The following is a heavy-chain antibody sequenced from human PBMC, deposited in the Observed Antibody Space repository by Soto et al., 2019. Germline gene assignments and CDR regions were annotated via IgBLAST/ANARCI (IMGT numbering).Heavy chain of an antibody. CDR3: ARDLGVGAASDY. D-gene: IGHD1-26*01. CDR1: GYTFTNYG. Sequence: ASVKVSCKASGYTFTNYGISWVRQAPGQGLEWMGWISADNGNTKYAQKLQGRVTITRDTSASTAYMELSSLRSEDTAVYYCARDLGVGAASDYWGQGTLVTVSS. V-gene: IGHV1-18*01. CDR2: ISADNGNT. J-gene: IGHJ4*02.